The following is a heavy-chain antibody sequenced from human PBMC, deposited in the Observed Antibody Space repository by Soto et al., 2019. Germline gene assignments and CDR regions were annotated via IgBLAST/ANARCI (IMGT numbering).Heavy chain of an antibody. CDR2: ISGSGKTI. CDR1: GFTFSSYE. CDR3: ARVRDIEVFGTPRSFDP. V-gene: IGHV3-48*03. D-gene: IGHD5-12*01. J-gene: IGHJ5*02. Sequence: GGSLRLSCAASGFTFSSYEMNWVRQAPGKGLEWVSYISGSGKTIYYADSVKGRFTISRDNAKNSLFLQMNSLRAEDTAVYYCARVRDIEVFGTPRSFDPWGQGTLVTVSS.